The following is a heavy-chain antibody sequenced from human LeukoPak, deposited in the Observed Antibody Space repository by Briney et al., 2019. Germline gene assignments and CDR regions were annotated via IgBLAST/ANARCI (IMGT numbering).Heavy chain of an antibody. Sequence: SETLSLTCGVSGGSVSSTNWWTWICQPPGKGLEWIGEVHLDGRTNFNPSLKSRLTMSVDLSENHVSLKLTSVTAADTAVYYCAREGGFYRPLDYSGQGTLVTVSS. CDR1: GGSVSSTNW. CDR3: AREGGFYRPLDY. D-gene: IGHD6-25*01. J-gene: IGHJ4*02. CDR2: VHLDGRT. V-gene: IGHV4-4*02.